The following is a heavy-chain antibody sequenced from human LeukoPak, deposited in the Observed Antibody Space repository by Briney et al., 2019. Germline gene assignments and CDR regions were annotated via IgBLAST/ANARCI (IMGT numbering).Heavy chain of an antibody. CDR1: GGSFSGYY. CDR3: ARGPLVIVGATYYYYGMDV. V-gene: IGHV4-34*01. CDR2: INHSGST. D-gene: IGHD1-26*01. J-gene: IGHJ6*02. Sequence: SETLSLTCAVYGGSFSGYYWSWIRQPPGKGLEWIGEINHSGSTNYNPSLKSRVTISVDTSKHQFSLKLSSVTAAVTAVYYCARGPLVIVGATYYYYGMDVWGQGTTVTVSS.